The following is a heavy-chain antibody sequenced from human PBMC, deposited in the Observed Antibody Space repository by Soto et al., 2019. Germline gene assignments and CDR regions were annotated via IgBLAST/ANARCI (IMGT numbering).Heavy chain of an antibody. V-gene: IGHV1-2*02. CDR3: AVSWIQLWESDY. Sequence: ASVKVSCKASGYTFTGYYMHWVRQAPGQGLEWMGWVNPNSGGTNYAQKFQGRVTMTRDTSISTAYMELSRLRSDDTAVYYRAVSWIQLWESDYWGQGTMVTVSS. CDR2: VNPNSGGT. CDR1: GYTFTGYY. D-gene: IGHD5-18*01. J-gene: IGHJ4*02.